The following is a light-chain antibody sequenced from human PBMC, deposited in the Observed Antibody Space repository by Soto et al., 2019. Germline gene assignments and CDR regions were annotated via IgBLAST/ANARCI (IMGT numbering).Light chain of an antibody. CDR3: SSYTTSHVL. V-gene: IGLV2-14*03. CDR1: SSDVGGYNY. J-gene: IGLJ2*01. Sequence: ALTQPASVSGSPGQSITISCTGTSSDVGGYNYVSWYQQHPGKAPKLMIYDVSNRPSGVSNRFSGSKSGNTASLTISGLQAEDEADYYCSSYTTSHVLFGGGTKVTVL. CDR2: DVS.